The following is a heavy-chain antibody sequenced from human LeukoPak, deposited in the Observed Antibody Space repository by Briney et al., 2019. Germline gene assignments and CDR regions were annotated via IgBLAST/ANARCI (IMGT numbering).Heavy chain of an antibody. Sequence: PSETLSLTCAVYGGSFTAYYWSWLRQPPGKGLEWIGTINHSGSTTYNPSPKSRVSMSVDTSKDQFSLNLISVTAADTSVYFCARGPPRGDYSGSGTYYNRWGQGTLVTVSS. D-gene: IGHD3-10*01. CDR3: ARGPPRGDYSGSGTYYNR. CDR2: INHSGST. CDR1: GGSFTAYY. V-gene: IGHV4-34*01. J-gene: IGHJ1*01.